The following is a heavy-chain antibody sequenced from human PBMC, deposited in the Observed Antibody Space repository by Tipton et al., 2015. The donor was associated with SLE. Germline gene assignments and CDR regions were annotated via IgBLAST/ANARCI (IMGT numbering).Heavy chain of an antibody. Sequence: TLSLTCTISGGSISSSNYYWDWIRQPPGKNLEWIGSILYAGGTTYYNPSLKSRVAIDIDASKNQLSLNLESVTAADTAVYYCARLVAARPGYYCGMDVWGQGTTVTASS. J-gene: IGHJ6*02. D-gene: IGHD6-6*01. CDR3: ARLVAARPGYYCGMDV. V-gene: IGHV4-39*01. CDR2: ILYAGGTT. CDR1: GGSISSSNYY.